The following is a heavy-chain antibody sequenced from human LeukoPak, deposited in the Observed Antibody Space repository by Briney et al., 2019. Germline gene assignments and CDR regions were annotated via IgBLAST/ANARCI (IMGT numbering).Heavy chain of an antibody. Sequence: SETLSLTCTVSGGSISSGGYYWSWIRQHPGKGLEWIGYIYYSGSTYYNPSLKSRVTISVGTSKNQFSLKLSSVTAADTAVYYCARLGGLAAAGTFYFDYWGQGTLVTVSS. J-gene: IGHJ4*02. V-gene: IGHV4-31*03. CDR3: ARLGGLAAAGTFYFDY. D-gene: IGHD6-13*01. CDR2: IYYSGST. CDR1: GGSISSGGYY.